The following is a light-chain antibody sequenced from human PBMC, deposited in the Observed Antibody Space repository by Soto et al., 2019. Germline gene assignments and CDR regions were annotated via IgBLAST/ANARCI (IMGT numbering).Light chain of an antibody. Sequence: QSVLTQPPSVSGAPGQRVTISCTGSSSNIGAGYDVHWYQQLPGTAPKLLIYGNSNRPSGVPDRFSGSKSGTSASLAITGLQAGDEADYYCQSYDSSLSGSMVFGTGTKVTVL. J-gene: IGLJ1*01. V-gene: IGLV1-40*01. CDR1: SSNIGAGYD. CDR3: QSYDSSLSGSMV. CDR2: GNS.